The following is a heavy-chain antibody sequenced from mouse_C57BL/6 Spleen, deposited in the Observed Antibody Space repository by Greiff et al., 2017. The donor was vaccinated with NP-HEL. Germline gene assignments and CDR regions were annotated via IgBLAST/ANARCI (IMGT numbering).Heavy chain of an antibody. CDR1: GFNIKDYY. D-gene: IGHD1-1*01. V-gene: IGHV14-1*01. J-gene: IGHJ3*01. Sequence: VQLKESGAELVRPGASVKLSCTASGFNIKDYYMHWVKQRPEQGLEWIGRIDPEDGDTEYAPKFQGKATMTADTSSNTAYLQLSSLTSEDTAVYYCTIYYYGSRALFAYWGQGTLVTVSA. CDR3: TIYYYGSRALFAY. CDR2: IDPEDGDT.